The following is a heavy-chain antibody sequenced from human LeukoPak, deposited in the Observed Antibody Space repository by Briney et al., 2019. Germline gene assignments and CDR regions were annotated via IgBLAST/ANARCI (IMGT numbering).Heavy chain of an antibody. CDR3: AGSGSYRRDALDI. Sequence: SQTLSLTCTVSGGSISDYYWNWIRQPPGKGLEWVGYNHYSGYTNYNPSLTSRVITSVDTSKNQFSLRLASVTTADTAVYYCAGSGSYRRDALDIWGQGTMVSVSS. V-gene: IGHV4-59*01. CDR2: NHYSGYT. CDR1: GGSISDYY. D-gene: IGHD1-26*01. J-gene: IGHJ3*02.